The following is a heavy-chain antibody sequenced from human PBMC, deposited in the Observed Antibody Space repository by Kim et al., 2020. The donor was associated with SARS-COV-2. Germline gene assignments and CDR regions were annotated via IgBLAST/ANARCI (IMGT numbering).Heavy chain of an antibody. Sequence: GGSLRLSCAASGFTFSSYGMHWVRQAPGKGLAWVAVIWDVGSNKYYADSVKGRFTIYRDNPKNTMHLQMNSLIAEDTAVYFCAEGTTVVTPIDYWGQGPLVTVSS. V-gene: IGHV3-33*06. CDR3: AEGTTVVTPIDY. CDR2: IWDVGSNK. J-gene: IGHJ4*02. CDR1: GFTFSSYG. D-gene: IGHD4-17*01.